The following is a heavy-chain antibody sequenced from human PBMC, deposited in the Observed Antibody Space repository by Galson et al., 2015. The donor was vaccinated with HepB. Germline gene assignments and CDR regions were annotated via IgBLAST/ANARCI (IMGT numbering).Heavy chain of an antibody. Sequence: SLRLSCAASGFTFSSYSMNWVRQAPGKGLEWVSSISSSSSYIYYADSVKGRFTISRDNARNSLYLQMNSLRAEDTAVYYCARDRDPLAGGDCPDYWGQGTLVTVSS. CDR1: GFTFSSYS. CDR3: ARDRDPLAGGDCPDY. J-gene: IGHJ4*02. CDR2: ISSSSSYI. V-gene: IGHV3-21*01. D-gene: IGHD2-21*02.